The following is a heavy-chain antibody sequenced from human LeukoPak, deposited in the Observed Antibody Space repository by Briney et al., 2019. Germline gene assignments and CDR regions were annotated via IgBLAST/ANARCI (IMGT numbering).Heavy chain of an antibody. J-gene: IGHJ4*02. V-gene: IGHV3-7*01. Sequence: SGESLRLSCAVSGFSISDSWMSWVRQAPGQGLEWVASINQDEREKRFVDSVKGRFTISRDNAKNSLFLQMNSLRAEDTAVYFCARDGCTSTTCSTLGGFNHWAQGTLVTVSS. CDR3: ARDGCTSTTCSTLGGFNH. CDR1: GFSISDSW. CDR2: INQDEREK. D-gene: IGHD2-2*01.